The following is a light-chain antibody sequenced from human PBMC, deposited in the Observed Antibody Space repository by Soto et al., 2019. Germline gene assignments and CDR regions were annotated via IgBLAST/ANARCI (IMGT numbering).Light chain of an antibody. CDR1: QRISSTY. V-gene: IGKV3-20*01. Sequence: IVLTQSPGTLSLSPGERATLSCRASQRISSTYLAWYQQKPGRAPRLLIYGASRRATGIPDRFSGSGSGTDFTLTISRLEPEEFAVYYCHQYDIPPQTFGRGTRVEI. CDR3: HQYDIPPQT. CDR2: GAS. J-gene: IGKJ1*01.